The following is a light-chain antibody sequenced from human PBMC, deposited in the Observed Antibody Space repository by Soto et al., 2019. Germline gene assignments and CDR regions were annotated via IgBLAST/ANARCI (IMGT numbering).Light chain of an antibody. CDR2: DVS. CDR3: CSYAGSYTYV. CDR1: SSDVGAYNY. V-gene: IGLV2-11*01. Sequence: QSALTQPRSVSGSPGQSVTISCTGTSSDVGAYNYVSWYQHHPGKAPKLMIYDVSKRPSGVPDRFSGSKSGSTASLTISGLQAEDEADYYCCSYAGSYTYVFGTGTKVTVL. J-gene: IGLJ1*01.